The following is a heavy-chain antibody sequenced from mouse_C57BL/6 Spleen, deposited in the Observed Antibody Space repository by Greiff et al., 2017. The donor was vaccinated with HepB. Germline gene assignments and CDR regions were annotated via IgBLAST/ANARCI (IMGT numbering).Heavy chain of an antibody. CDR3: TRTSGPVVEEYYFDY. J-gene: IGHJ2*01. V-gene: IGHV1-15*01. D-gene: IGHD1-1*01. CDR2: IDPETGGT. Sequence: VQLVESGAELVRPGASVTLSCKASGYTFTDYEMHWVKQTSVHGLEWIGAIDPETGGTAYNQKFKGKAILSADKSSSTAYMELRSLTSEDSAVYYCTRTSGPVVEEYYFDYWGQGTTLTVSS. CDR1: GYTFTDYE.